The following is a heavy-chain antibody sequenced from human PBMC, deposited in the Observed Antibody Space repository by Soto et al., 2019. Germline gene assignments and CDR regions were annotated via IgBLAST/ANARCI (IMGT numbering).Heavy chain of an antibody. CDR2: IKAGNGDT. J-gene: IGHJ4*02. Sequence: ASVKVSCKASGYTFTRNAIHWVRQAPGQRLEWIGRIKAGNGDTKYSQKFQGRVTITRDTSASTAYMELSSLRSEDTAVYYCERGRYGDQATVSPHWGQRTLVTVSS. V-gene: IGHV1-3*01. CDR1: GYTFTRNA. CDR3: ERGRYGDQATVSPH. D-gene: IGHD4-17*01.